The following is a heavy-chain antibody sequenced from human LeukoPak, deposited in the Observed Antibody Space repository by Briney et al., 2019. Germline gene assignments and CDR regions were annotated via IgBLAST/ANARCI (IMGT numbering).Heavy chain of an antibody. CDR2: INHSRST. D-gene: IGHD3-10*01. CDR1: GGSFSGYY. J-gene: IGHJ5*02. Sequence: SETLSLTCAVYGGSFSGYYWSWIRQPPGKGLEWIGEINHSRSTNYNPSLKSRVTISVDTSKNQFSLKLSSVTAADTAVYYCARGMNYYGSGSYYNWFDPWGQGTLVTVSS. CDR3: ARGMNYYGSGSYYNWFDP. V-gene: IGHV4-34*01.